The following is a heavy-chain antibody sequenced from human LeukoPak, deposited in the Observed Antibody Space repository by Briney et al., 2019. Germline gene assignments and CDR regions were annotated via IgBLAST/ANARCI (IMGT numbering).Heavy chain of an antibody. J-gene: IGHJ4*02. V-gene: IGHV3-23*01. D-gene: IGHD3-10*01. CDR3: AKDNTGYYGSGSYFDY. CDR2: ISGSGGST. CDR1: GFTFSDYY. Sequence: GGSLRLSCAASGFTFSDYYMSWIRQAPGKGLEWVSAISGSGGSTYYADSVKGRFTISRDKSKDTLYLQMNSLRAEDTAVYYCAKDNTGYYGSGSYFDYWGQGTLVTVSS.